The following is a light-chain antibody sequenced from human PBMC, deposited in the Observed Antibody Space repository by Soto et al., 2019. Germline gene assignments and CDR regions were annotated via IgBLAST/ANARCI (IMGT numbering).Light chain of an antibody. CDR2: KVS. CDR3: MQGTHWPTS. Sequence: DFVMTQSPLSLPVTLGQPASISCRSRHCLGYSDTNSYLTWFQQRPGHSPMRLSSKVSKRVAGGPDRFSGSGSGTDFQLKISRVEAEDVVVYYCMQGTHWPTSFGQGTKVHIK. J-gene: IGKJ1*01. V-gene: IGKV2-30*01. CDR1: HCLGYSDTNSY.